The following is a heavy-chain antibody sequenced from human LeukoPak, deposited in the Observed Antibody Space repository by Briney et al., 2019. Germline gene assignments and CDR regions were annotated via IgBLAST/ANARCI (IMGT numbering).Heavy chain of an antibody. CDR3: AKGRRMMPPHYGMDV. Sequence: GGSLRLSCAASGFTFTSYGKHWVRQAPGKGLEWVTYISYDGGYQYYADSVKGRFTISRDNSKNTVYLQLNSLTPEDTAVYYCAKGRRMMPPHYGMDVWGQGTTVTVSS. J-gene: IGHJ6*02. CDR2: ISYDGGYQ. CDR1: GFTFTSYG. V-gene: IGHV3-30*18. D-gene: IGHD2-2*01.